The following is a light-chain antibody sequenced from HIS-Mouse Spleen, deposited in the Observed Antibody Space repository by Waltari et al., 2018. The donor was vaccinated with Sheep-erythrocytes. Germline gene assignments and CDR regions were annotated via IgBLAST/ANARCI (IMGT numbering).Light chain of an antibody. Sequence: QSALTQPRSVSGSPGQSVTIPCTGTSSDVGVYNSVSWYQQHPGKAPKLMIYDVSKRPSGVPDRFSGSKSGNTASLTISGLQAEDEADYYCCSYAGSYNHVFATGTKVTVL. CDR3: CSYAGSYNHV. V-gene: IGLV2-11*01. CDR1: SSDVGVYNS. CDR2: DVS. J-gene: IGLJ1*01.